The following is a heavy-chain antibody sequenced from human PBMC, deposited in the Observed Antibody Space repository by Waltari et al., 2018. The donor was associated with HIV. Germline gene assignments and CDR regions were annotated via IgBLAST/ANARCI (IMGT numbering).Heavy chain of an antibody. J-gene: IGHJ6*02. CDR3: ARMKRSYGSGQSRYFYFGMDV. CDR2: LYTEGRT. V-gene: IGHV3-53*01. CDR1: GVSDTDIY. D-gene: IGHD3-10*01. Sequence: EVRLVVSGGGRVQPGGSLRLACVASGVSDTDIYVSRALLDPGKGLQWVSVLYTEGRTQYMDSVKGLFTSFRDDSKNTLYLQMNSLRVDDTAIYYCARMKRSYGSGQSRYFYFGMDVWGQGTTVIISS.